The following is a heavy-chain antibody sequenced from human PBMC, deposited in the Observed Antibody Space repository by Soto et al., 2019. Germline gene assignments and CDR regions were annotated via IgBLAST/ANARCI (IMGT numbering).Heavy chain of an antibody. CDR2: IYYSGST. J-gene: IGHJ4*02. CDR1: GGSISSSSYY. V-gene: IGHV4-39*07. D-gene: IGHD3-22*01. Sequence: SETLSLTCTVSGGSISSSSYYWGWIRQPPGKGLEWIGSIYYSGSTYYNPSLKSRVTISVDTSKNQFSLKLNSVTAADTAVYYCARVHYYDSSGYSLTFDYWGQGTLVTVSS. CDR3: ARVHYYDSSGYSLTFDY.